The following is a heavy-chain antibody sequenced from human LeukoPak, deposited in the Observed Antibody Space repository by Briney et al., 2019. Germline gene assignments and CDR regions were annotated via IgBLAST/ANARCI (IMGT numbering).Heavy chain of an antibody. Sequence: PGGSLRLSCAASGFTFSNHAMTWVRQAPGKGLEWVSGITDTGFATFYADSVRGRFTISRDNSRDTLYLQMDSLRAEDTAVYYCARAGFCSTTTCYNPFDYWGQGTLVTVSS. V-gene: IGHV3-23*01. D-gene: IGHD2-2*01. CDR1: GFTFSNHA. CDR2: ITDTGFAT. J-gene: IGHJ4*02. CDR3: ARAGFCSTTTCYNPFDY.